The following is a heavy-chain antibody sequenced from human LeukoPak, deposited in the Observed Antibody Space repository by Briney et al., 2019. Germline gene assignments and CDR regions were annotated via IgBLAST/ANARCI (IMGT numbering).Heavy chain of an antibody. J-gene: IGHJ4*02. CDR2: ISYDGSNK. CDR1: EFTFSSYG. CDR3: AQQGQLQSLWIY. Sequence: GRSLRLSCAASEFTFSSYGMHWVRQAPGKGLEWVAVISYDGSNKYYADSVKGRFTISRDNSKNTLYLQMNSLRAEDTAVYYCAQQGQLQSLWIYWGQGTLVTVSS. D-gene: IGHD4-11*01. V-gene: IGHV3-30*03.